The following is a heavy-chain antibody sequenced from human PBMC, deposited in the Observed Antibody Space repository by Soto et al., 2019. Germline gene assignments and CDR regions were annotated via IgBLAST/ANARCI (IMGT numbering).Heavy chain of an antibody. D-gene: IGHD2-15*01. CDR3: ARVSCSGGSGAQRYYYGMDV. CDR1: GFTFSSYW. CDR2: INSDGSST. J-gene: IGHJ6*02. Sequence: GSLRLSCAASGFTFSSYWMHWVRQAPGKGLVWVSRINSDGSSTSYADSVKGRFTISRDNAKNTLYLQMNSLRAEDTAVYYCARVSCSGGSGAQRYYYGMDVWGQGTTVTVSS. V-gene: IGHV3-74*01.